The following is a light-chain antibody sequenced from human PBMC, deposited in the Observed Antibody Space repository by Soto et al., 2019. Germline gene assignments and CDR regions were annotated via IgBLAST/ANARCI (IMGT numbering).Light chain of an antibody. CDR2: EVT. CDR1: SSDVGKYNF. V-gene: IGLV2-23*02. Sequence: QSVLTQPASVSGSPGQSITISCTGTSSDVGKYNFVSWYRQHPGKAPNLIIFEVTKRPSGVSNRFSGSKSGNTASLTISGLQAEDEADYYCCLYGGSSNYVVFGGGTKLTVL. J-gene: IGLJ2*01. CDR3: CLYGGSSNYVV.